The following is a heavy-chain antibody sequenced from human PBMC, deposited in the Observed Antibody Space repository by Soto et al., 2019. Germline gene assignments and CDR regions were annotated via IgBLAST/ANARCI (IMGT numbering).Heavy chain of an antibody. V-gene: IGHV1-69*13. J-gene: IGHJ3*02. CDR2: IIPIFGTA. Sequence: ASVKVSCKASGGTFSSYAISWVRQAPGQGLEWMGGIIPIFGTANYAQKFQGRVTITADESTSTAYMELSSLRSEDTAVYYCARPNYYDSSGSPYDAFDIWGQGTVVTVSS. D-gene: IGHD3-22*01. CDR1: GGTFSSYA. CDR3: ARPNYYDSSGSPYDAFDI.